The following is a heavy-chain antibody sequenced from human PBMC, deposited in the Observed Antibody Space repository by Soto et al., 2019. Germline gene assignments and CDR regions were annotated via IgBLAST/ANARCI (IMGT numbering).Heavy chain of an antibody. Sequence: SETLSLTCTVSGGSINSYYWSWIRQPPGKGLEWIGYISYNGSSNYNPSFKSRVTISVDTSKNQFSLRLTSVTAADTAVYFCARHSQQVVWLGCLGPWGEGTLVTVSS. D-gene: IGHD6-13*01. J-gene: IGHJ5*02. CDR1: GGSINSYY. CDR3: ARHSQQVVWLGCLGP. CDR2: ISYNGSS. V-gene: IGHV4-59*01.